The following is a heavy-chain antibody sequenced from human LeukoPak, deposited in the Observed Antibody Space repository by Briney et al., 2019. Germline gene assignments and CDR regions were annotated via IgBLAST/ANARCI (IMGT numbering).Heavy chain of an antibody. Sequence: ASVKVSCKVSGYTLTELSMHWVRQAPGKGLEWMGGFDPEDGETIYEQKFQGRVTMTEDTSTDTAYMELSSLRSEDTDVYYCATGLIRGVIITSLDYWGQGTLVTVSS. CDR3: ATGLIRGVIITSLDY. CDR2: FDPEDGET. D-gene: IGHD3-10*01. J-gene: IGHJ4*02. V-gene: IGHV1-24*01. CDR1: GYTLTELS.